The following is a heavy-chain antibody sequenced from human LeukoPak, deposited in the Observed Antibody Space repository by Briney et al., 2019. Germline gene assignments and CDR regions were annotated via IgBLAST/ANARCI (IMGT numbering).Heavy chain of an antibody. CDR1: GFTFSSYA. CDR2: ISYDGSNK. J-gene: IGHJ4*02. V-gene: IGHV3-30-3*01. CDR3: ARVPYDSSGFDY. D-gene: IGHD3-22*01. Sequence: GGSLRLSCAASGFTFSSYAMHWVRQAPGKGLEWVAVISYDGSNKYYADSVKGRFTISRDNSKNTLYLQMNSLRAEDTAVYYCARVPYDSSGFDYWGQGTLVTVSS.